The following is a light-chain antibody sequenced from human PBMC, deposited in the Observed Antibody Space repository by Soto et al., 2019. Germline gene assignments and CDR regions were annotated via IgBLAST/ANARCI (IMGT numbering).Light chain of an antibody. CDR1: SSDVGGYDY. J-gene: IGLJ1*01. V-gene: IGLV2-14*01. Sequence: QSALTQPASVSGSPGQWITVSCTGTSSDVGGYDYVSWYQQYPDKAPKLMIYEVSNRPSGVSSRFSGSKSGNTASLTISGLRAEDEADYYCSSYTSNSTRVFGTGTKVTVL. CDR3: SSYTSNSTRV. CDR2: EVS.